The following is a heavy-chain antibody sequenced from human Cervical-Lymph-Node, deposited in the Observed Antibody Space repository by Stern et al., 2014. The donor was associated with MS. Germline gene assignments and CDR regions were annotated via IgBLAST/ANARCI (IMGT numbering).Heavy chain of an antibody. CDR2: TSQEGST. CDR1: GGSFNNYY. V-gene: IGHV4-59*01. D-gene: IGHD2-15*01. Sequence: QVQLQESGPGLVKPSETLSLTCTVSGGSFNNYYWSWIRQPPGKGLPWIGYTSQEGSTKYNPSLKSRVTISLHTSKKQFSLRLTSVTAADTAVYYCARVDDCSGGTCFSTSWFDPWGQGTLVTVSS. J-gene: IGHJ5*02. CDR3: ARVDDCSGGTCFSTSWFDP.